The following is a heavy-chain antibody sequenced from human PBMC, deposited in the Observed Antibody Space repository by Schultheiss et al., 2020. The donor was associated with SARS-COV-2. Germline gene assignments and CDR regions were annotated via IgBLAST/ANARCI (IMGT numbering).Heavy chain of an antibody. CDR2: ISGSGGST. V-gene: IGHV3-23*01. CDR1: GFTFSSYA. D-gene: IGHD6-13*01. J-gene: IGHJ2*01. Sequence: GSLRLSCAASGFTFSSYAMSWVRQAPGKGLEWVSAISGSGGSTYYADSVKGRFTISRDNSKNTLYLQMNSLRAEDTAVYYCAKDFGRYSSSWYFDLWGRGTLVTVSS. CDR3: AKDFGRYSSSWYFDL.